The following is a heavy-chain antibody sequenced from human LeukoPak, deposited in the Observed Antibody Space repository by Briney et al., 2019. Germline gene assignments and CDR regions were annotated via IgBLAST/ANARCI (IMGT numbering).Heavy chain of an antibody. J-gene: IGHJ4*02. D-gene: IGHD3-10*01. CDR3: AAGKEYYGSGSPGFFDY. V-gene: IGHV1-24*01. CDR2: FDPEDGET. Sequence: ASVKVSCKVSGYTLTKLSMHWVRQAPGKGLEWMVGFDPEDGETIYAQRFQGRVTLTKDTSTDTAYMELTSLRSDDTAVYYCAAGKEYYGSGSPGFFDYWGQGTLVTVSS. CDR1: GYTLTKLS.